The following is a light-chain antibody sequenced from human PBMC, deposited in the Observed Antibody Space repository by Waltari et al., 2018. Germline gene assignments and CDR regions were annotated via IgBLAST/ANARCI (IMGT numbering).Light chain of an antibody. CDR1: QSIISY. Sequence: DIQMTQTPSSLSASVGDRATFTCRASQSIISYLNCYQQKPGKAPKLLIYAASSLQSGVPSRFSGSGSGTDFTLTISSLQPEDFATYYCQQSYSTLGTFGQGTKVEIK. CDR3: QQSYSTLGT. V-gene: IGKV1-39*01. J-gene: IGKJ1*01. CDR2: AAS.